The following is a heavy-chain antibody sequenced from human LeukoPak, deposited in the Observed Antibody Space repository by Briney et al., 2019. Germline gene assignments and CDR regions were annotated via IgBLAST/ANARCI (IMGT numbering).Heavy chain of an antibody. CDR1: GFTFSAYA. D-gene: IGHD6-6*01. J-gene: IGHJ4*01. V-gene: IGHV3-23*05. Sequence: GGSLRLSCEASGFTFSAYAMTWVRQAPGKGLEWVSSIGSDNKPHYSESVKGRFAISRDNSKNILFLHLNSLRAEDTAVYYCARGWSSSADYWGHGTLVTVSS. CDR3: ARGWSSSADY. CDR2: IGSDNKP.